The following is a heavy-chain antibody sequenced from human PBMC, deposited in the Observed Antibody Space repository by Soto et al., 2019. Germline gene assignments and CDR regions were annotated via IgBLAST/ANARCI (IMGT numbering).Heavy chain of an antibody. V-gene: IGHV3-13*05. CDR2: ISAAGDP. J-gene: IGHJ6*02. CDR3: ARTDRDFYGLDV. Sequence: EVQLVESGGGLVQPGGSLRLSCEASGFTFKNYDMNWVRQGTGKGLEWVSGISAAGDPDYADSVEGRFTISRENAQNSFFLQMNSLRVGDTAVYYCARTDRDFYGLDVWGQGTTVIVPS. CDR1: GFTFKNYD.